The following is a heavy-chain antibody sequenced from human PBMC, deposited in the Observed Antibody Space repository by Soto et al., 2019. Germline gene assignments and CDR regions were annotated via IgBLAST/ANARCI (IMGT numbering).Heavy chain of an antibody. J-gene: IGHJ6*03. CDR1: GFRLSDSA. Sequence: EVQLLESGGGLVQPGGSLRLSCAASGFRLSDSAVSWVRQAPGKGLEWVSSLIVTGDSAFYSDSVKGRFTISRDISKSTLYLQMNSLRAEDTAVYYCAKNGCSYPACYPYYYYVDVWGRGTTVTVSS. CDR3: AKNGCSYPACYPYYYYVDV. CDR2: LIVTGDSA. D-gene: IGHD2-15*01. V-gene: IGHV3-23*01.